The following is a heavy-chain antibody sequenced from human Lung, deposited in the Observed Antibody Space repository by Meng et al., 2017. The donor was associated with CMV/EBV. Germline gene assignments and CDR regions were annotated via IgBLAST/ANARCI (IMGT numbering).Heavy chain of an antibody. D-gene: IGHD3-10*01. CDR2: LYPSGAT. V-gene: IGHV3-53*01. CDR3: ARDRGALWFGKFAA. CDR1: GLTVSRNY. J-gene: IGHJ5*02. Sequence: GGSLRLXCAASGLTVSRNYMNWVRQAPGKGLEWVSVLYPSGATFYADSVKGRFTISRDSSKNTLYLQMNSLRLDDTAVYYCARDRGALWFGKFAAWGKGTXVTVSS.